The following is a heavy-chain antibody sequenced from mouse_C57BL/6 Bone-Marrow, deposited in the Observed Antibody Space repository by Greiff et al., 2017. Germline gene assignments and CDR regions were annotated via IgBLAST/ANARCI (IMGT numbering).Heavy chain of an antibody. CDR2: ISSGGSYT. D-gene: IGHD2-1*01. J-gene: IGHJ2*01. CDR1: GFTFSSYG. Sequence: EVMLVESGGDLVKPGGSLKLSCAASGFTFSSYGMSWVRQTPDKRLEWVATISSGGSYTYYPDSVKGRFPISRDNAKNTLYLQMSSLKSEDTAMXYCARRPVNYPRAFDYWGQGTTLTVSS. CDR3: ARRPVNYPRAFDY. V-gene: IGHV5-6*02.